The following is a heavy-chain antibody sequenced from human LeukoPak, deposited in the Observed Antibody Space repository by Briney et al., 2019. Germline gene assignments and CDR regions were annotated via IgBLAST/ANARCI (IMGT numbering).Heavy chain of an antibody. J-gene: IGHJ4*02. CDR2: IYYSRTT. CDR3: ARQGGGYSFDY. CDR1: GGSISSSSYY. V-gene: IGHV4-39*01. D-gene: IGHD6-13*01. Sequence: SETLSLTCTVAGGSISSSSYYWGWIREPRGKGLEWIGSIYYSRTTYFTPSLNSRVTISVDTSKNQFSLKLSSVTAADTAVYYCARQGGGYSFDYWGQGTLVTVSS.